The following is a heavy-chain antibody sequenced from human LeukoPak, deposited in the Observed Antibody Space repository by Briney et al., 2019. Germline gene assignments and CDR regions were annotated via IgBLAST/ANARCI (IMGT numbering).Heavy chain of an antibody. Sequence: GASLKVSRKASGGTFSAYVISWVRQAPGQGLEWMGGITPIFGSATYAQKFQGRVTITADESTSTGYMELSSLRSEDTAMYYCARAQLYWAYYFAYWGQGTLVTVSS. CDR3: ARAQLYWAYYFAY. V-gene: IGHV1-69*01. D-gene: IGHD2-8*02. CDR2: ITPIFGSA. CDR1: GGTFSAYV. J-gene: IGHJ4*02.